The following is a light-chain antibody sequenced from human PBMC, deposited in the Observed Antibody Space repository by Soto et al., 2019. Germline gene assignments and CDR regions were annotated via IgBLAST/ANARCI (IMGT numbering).Light chain of an antibody. V-gene: IGKV3-15*01. CDR3: QQYNSYWA. J-gene: IGKJ1*01. CDR1: HSISTN. CDR2: GAS. Sequence: EIIMTQSPATLSVSPGEGATLSCRTSHSISTNLAWYQHKRGQSPRLLVYGASTRATGVPARFSGSGSGAEFTLSISSLQSEDFATYYCQQYNSYWAFGQGTKVEI.